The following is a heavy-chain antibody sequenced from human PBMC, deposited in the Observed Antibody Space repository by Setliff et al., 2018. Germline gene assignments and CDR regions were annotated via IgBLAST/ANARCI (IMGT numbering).Heavy chain of an antibody. CDR1: GFTFDDYT. CDR2: ISWDGGST. D-gene: IGHD6-13*01. CDR3: AKGPYSSSPGQYRYYMDV. V-gene: IGHV3-43*01. Sequence: PGGSLRLSCAASGFTFDDYTMHWVRQAPGKGLEWVSLISWDGGSTYYADSVKGRFTISRDNSKNSLYLQMNSLRTEDTALYYCAKGPYSSSPGQYRYYMDVWGKGTTVTVSS. J-gene: IGHJ6*03.